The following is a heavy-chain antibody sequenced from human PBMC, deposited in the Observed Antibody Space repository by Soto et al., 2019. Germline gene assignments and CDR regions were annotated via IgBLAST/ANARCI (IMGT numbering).Heavy chain of an antibody. D-gene: IGHD3-3*01. V-gene: IGHV1-8*01. CDR1: GYTFTSYD. Sequence: ASVKVSCKASGYTFTSYDINWVRQATGQGLEWMRWMNPNSGNTGYAQKFQGRVTMTRNTSISTAYMELSSLRSEDTAVYYCTTSGRDYDFWSGYYNYYYYYMGVWGKGTTVTVSS. CDR2: MNPNSGNT. CDR3: TTSGRDYDFWSGYYNYYYYYMGV. J-gene: IGHJ6*03.